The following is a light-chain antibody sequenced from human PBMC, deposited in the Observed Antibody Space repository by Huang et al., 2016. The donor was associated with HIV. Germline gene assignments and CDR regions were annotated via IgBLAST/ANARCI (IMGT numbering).Light chain of an antibody. V-gene: IGKV3-15*01. CDR3: QQYNNWPPWT. CDR1: QRVSSN. Sequence: EIVLTQSPATLSVSPGERATLSCRASQRVSSNLAWYQQKPGQAPMLLIYGASTRATGIPARFSGSGSGTEFTLTISSLHSEDFAVYYCQQYNNWPPWTFGQGTKVEIK. CDR2: GAS. J-gene: IGKJ1*01.